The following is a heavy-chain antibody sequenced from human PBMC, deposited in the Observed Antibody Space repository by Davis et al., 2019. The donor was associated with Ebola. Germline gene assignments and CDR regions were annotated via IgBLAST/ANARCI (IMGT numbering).Heavy chain of an antibody. CDR1: GYTFTSYA. CDR2: INPSGGST. Sequence: ASVKVSCKASGYTFTSYAMHWVRQAPGQGLEWMGIINPSGGSTSYAQKFQGRVTMTRDTSTSTVYMELSSLRSEDTAVYYCARDFVEMATISYYYYYGMDVWGQGTTVTVSS. CDR3: ARDFVEMATISYYYYYGMDV. V-gene: IGHV1-46*01. D-gene: IGHD5-24*01. J-gene: IGHJ6*02.